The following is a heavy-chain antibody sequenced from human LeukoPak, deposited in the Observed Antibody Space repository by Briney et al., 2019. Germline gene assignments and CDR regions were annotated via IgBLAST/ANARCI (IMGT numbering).Heavy chain of an antibody. CDR2: TYYRSKWYN. V-gene: IGHV6-1*01. Sequence: SQTLSLTCAISGDSVSNNRAAWNWIRQSPSRGLEWLGRTYYRSKWYNDYAVSVSSRIIINPDTSNNQFSLHLISVTPEDTAVYNCAMDNWGELYFDYWGQGALVTVSS. J-gene: IGHJ4*02. CDR3: AMDNWGELYFDY. D-gene: IGHD1-1*01. CDR1: GDSVSNNRAA.